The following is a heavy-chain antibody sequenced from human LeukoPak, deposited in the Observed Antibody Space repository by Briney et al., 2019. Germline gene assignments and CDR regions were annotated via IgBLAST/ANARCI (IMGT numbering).Heavy chain of an antibody. J-gene: IGHJ4*02. Sequence: SETLSLTCTVSGDSISSYYWSWIRQPPGKGLEGIGYIYTSGGTNYIPSLKGRVTISIDTSKNQFSLKLSSVAAADSAVYYCARLTRISTSPDRYYLDYWGQGTLVTVSS. V-gene: IGHV4-4*09. D-gene: IGHD6-6*01. CDR1: GDSISSYY. CDR2: IYTSGGT. CDR3: ARLTRISTSPDRYYLDY.